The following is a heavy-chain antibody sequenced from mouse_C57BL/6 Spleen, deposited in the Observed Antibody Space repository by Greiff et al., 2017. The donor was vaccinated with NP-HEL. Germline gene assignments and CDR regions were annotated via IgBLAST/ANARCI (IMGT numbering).Heavy chain of an antibody. D-gene: IGHD2-3*01. CDR2: ISYDGSN. V-gene: IGHV3-6*01. CDR1: GYSITSGYY. J-gene: IGHJ2*01. Sequence: EVKLQESGPGLVKPSQSLSLTCSVTGYSITSGYYWNWIRQFPGNKLEWMGYISYDGSNNYNPSLKNRISITRDTSKNQFFLKLNSVTTEDTATYYCAREGLYDGYSYFDYWGQGTTLTVSS. CDR3: AREGLYDGYSYFDY.